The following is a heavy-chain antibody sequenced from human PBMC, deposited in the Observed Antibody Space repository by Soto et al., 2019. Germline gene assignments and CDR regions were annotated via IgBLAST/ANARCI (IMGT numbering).Heavy chain of an antibody. Sequence: ASVKVSGKASGFTFTSYGISWVRQAPGQGLEWMGWISAYNGTTNYAQKLQARVTMTTDTSTSTAYMELRSLRSDDTAVYYWARAIVGATGPYYYYYGMDVWGQGTTVTVSS. J-gene: IGHJ6*02. CDR2: ISAYNGTT. V-gene: IGHV1-18*01. CDR1: GFTFTSYG. CDR3: ARAIVGATGPYYYYYGMDV. D-gene: IGHD1-26*01.